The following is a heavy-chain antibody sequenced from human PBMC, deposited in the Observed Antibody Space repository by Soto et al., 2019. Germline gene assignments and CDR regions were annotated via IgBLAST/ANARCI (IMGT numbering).Heavy chain of an antibody. CDR2: ISYDGSNN. CDR3: ARGNRKAVAGTVAPVGY. V-gene: IGHV3-30-3*01. D-gene: IGHD6-19*01. CDR1: GFTFSSYA. Sequence: QVQLVESGGGVVQPGRSLRLSCAASGFTFSSYAMHWVRQAPGKGLEWVAVISYDGSNNYYADSVKGRFTISRDNSKNTMYLQMSSLRAEDTAVYYCARGNRKAVAGTVAPVGYCGQGTLVTVSS. J-gene: IGHJ4*02.